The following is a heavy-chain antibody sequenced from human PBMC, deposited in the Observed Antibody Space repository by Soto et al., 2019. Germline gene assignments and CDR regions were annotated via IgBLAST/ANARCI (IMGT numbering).Heavy chain of an antibody. V-gene: IGHV3-30*18. D-gene: IGHD6-19*01. CDR3: AKGGRQWLVTSDFNY. CDR2: VSHDGRNT. CDR1: GFTFSDYA. Sequence: VQLVESGAGVVQPGRSLRLSCAASGFTFSDYAMHWVRQAPGKGLEWVAVVSHDGRNTHYADSVKGRFTISRDSSKNTVSLEMPSLRAEDTAVYYCAKGGRQWLVTSDFNYWGQGALVTVSS. J-gene: IGHJ4*02.